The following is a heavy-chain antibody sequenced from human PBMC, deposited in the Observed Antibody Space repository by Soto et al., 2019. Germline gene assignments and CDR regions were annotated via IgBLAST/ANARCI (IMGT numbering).Heavy chain of an antibody. CDR3: ARRTFGSSRSFDI. Sequence: GGSLRLSCAASGSTFSIYAMTWVRQAPGKGLEWVTSISASGGNIYYADSVKGRFTISRDNSKNTLYLQMNSLRAEDTAVYYCARRTFGSSRSFDIWGQGTMVTVSS. CDR2: ISASGGNI. CDR1: GSTFSIYA. V-gene: IGHV3-23*01. D-gene: IGHD6-6*01. J-gene: IGHJ3*02.